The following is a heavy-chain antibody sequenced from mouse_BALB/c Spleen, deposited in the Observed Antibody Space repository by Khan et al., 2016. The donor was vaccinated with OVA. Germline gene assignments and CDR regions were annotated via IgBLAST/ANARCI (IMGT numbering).Heavy chain of an antibody. V-gene: IGHV2-6-7*01. CDR2: MWGDGST. CDR1: GFSLTDYG. D-gene: IGHD1-2*01. Sequence: QVQLKESGPGLVAPSQSLSITCTVSGFSLTDYGVNWVRQPPGKGLEWLGMMWGDGSTDYNSVLKSRLSISKDKSKSQVFLKMNSLQTDDTARYYCARELRLGGFAYWGQGTLVTVSA. J-gene: IGHJ3*01. CDR3: ARELRLGGFAY.